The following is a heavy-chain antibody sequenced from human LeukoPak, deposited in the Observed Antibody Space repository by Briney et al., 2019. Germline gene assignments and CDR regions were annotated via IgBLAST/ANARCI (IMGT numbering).Heavy chain of an antibody. J-gene: IGHJ5*02. V-gene: IGHV3-23*01. D-gene: IGHD6-13*01. Sequence: PGGSLRLSCAASGFTFSSFAMMWVRQAPGTGLQWVSPINGYGATFYADSARGRFTILRDTSMNTLFLQMNSLGAEDTAVYYCAKGAAVGKVDWLTPWGKGTLVTFSS. CDR2: INGYGAT. CDR3: AKGAAVGKVDWLTP. CDR1: GFTFSSFA.